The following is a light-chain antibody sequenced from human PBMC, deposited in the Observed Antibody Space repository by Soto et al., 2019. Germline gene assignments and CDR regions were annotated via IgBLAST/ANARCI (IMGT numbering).Light chain of an antibody. J-gene: IGLJ2*01. Sequence: SSELTQPPSVSVSPGQTASITCSGDKLGDKYACWYQQKPGQSPVLVMYQDRKRPSGIPERFSGSNSGNTATLTISETQALDEADYYCQAWDSSTANVVFGGGTKLTVL. CDR3: QAWDSSTANVV. CDR1: KLGDKY. V-gene: IGLV3-1*01. CDR2: QDR.